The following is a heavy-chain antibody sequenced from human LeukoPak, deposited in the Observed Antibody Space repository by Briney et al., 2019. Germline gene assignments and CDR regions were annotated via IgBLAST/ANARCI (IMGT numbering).Heavy chain of an antibody. J-gene: IGHJ6*03. CDR1: GGSFSGYY. V-gene: IGHV4-34*01. Sequence: SETLSLTCAVYGGSFSGYYWSWIRQPPGKGLEWIGEINHSGSTNYNPSLKSRVTISVDTSKNQFSLKLSSVTAADTAVYYCARVAYDSSGYSNYYYYYMDVWGKGTTVTISS. D-gene: IGHD3-22*01. CDR2: INHSGST. CDR3: ARVAYDSSGYSNYYYYYMDV.